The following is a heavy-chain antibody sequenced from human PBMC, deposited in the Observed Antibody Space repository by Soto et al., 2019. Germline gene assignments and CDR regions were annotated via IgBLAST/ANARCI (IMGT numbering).Heavy chain of an antibody. CDR1: GFSLSTSVVG. D-gene: IGHD6-13*01. V-gene: IGHV2-5*01. CDR2: IYWNDDK. CDR3: AHRQQLAHHVDY. J-gene: IGHJ4*02. Sequence: GPTLVNPTQTLTLTCTFSGFSLSTSVVGVGWIRQPPGKALEWLALIYWNDDKRYSPSLKSRLTITKDTSKNQVVLTMTNMDPVDTATYYCAHRQQLAHHVDYWGQGTLVTVSS.